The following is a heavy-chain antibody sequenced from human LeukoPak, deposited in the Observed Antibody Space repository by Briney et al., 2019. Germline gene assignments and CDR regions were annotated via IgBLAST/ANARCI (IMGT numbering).Heavy chain of an antibody. CDR2: IDYSGST. V-gene: IGHV4-39*01. CDR1: GGSISSSTHY. CDR3: ARPGISAASPFSSDF. D-gene: IGHD6-25*01. J-gene: IGHJ4*02. Sequence: PSETLSLTCTVSGGSISSSTHYWGWIRQPPGKGLEWIGSIDYSGSTFYNPSLKSRVTISVDTSKNQFSLNLSSVTAEDTAVYYCARPGISAASPFSSDFWGQGTLVTVSS.